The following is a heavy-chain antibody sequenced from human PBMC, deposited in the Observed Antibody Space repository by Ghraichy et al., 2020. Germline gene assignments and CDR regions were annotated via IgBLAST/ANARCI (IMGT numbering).Heavy chain of an antibody. V-gene: IGHV2-5*02. CDR2: IYWDDDK. J-gene: IGHJ2*01. CDR1: GFSLSTSGVG. CDR3: AHSVLSLLWFGELLSWYFDL. Sequence: SGPTLVKPTQTLTLTCTFSGFSLSTSGVGVGWIRQPPGKALEWLALIYWDDDKRYSPSLKSRLTITKDTSKNQVVLTMTNMDPVDTATYYCAHSVLSLLWFGELLSWYFDLWGRGTLVTVSS. D-gene: IGHD3-10*01.